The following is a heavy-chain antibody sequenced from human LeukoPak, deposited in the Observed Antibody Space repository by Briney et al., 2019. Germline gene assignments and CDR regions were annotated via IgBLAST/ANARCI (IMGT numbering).Heavy chain of an antibody. V-gene: IGHV4-59*01. CDR2: IYYSGST. Sequence: PSETLSLTCTVSGGSISSYYWSWVRQPPGKGLEWIGYIYYSGSTNYNPSLKSRVTISVDTSENQFSLKLSSVTAADTAVYYCARGSYYDFWSGYYTSYYFDYWGQGTLVTVSS. J-gene: IGHJ4*02. CDR1: GGSISSYY. D-gene: IGHD3-3*01. CDR3: ARGSYYDFWSGYYTSYYFDY.